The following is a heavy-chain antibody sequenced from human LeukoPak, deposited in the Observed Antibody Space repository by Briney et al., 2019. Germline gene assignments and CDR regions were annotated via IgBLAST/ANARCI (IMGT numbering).Heavy chain of an antibody. CDR2: INPNSGGT. J-gene: IGHJ4*02. Sequence: ASVKVSCKDSGYTFTGYYMHWVPQAPGQGLEWIGWINPNSGGTNYAQKFQGRVTMTRDTSISTAYMELSRLRSDDTALYYCARAIAAAGTNYFDYWGQGTLVTVSS. D-gene: IGHD6-13*01. V-gene: IGHV1-2*02. CDR3: ARAIAAAGTNYFDY. CDR1: GYTFTGYY.